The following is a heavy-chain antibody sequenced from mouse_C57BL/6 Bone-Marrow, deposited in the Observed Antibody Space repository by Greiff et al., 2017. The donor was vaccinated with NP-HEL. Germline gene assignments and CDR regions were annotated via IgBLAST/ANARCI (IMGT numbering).Heavy chain of an antibody. CDR3: ARAPYGYCIYWYFDV. V-gene: IGHV1-55*01. Sequence: QVQLQQPGAELVKPGASVKMSCKASGYTFTSYWITWVKQRPGQGLEWIGDIYPGSGSTNYNEKFKSKATLTVDTSSSTAYMQLSILTSEDSAVYYCARAPYGYCIYWYFDVWGTGTTVTVSS. D-gene: IGHD2-2*01. CDR1: GYTFTSYW. J-gene: IGHJ1*03. CDR2: IYPGSGST.